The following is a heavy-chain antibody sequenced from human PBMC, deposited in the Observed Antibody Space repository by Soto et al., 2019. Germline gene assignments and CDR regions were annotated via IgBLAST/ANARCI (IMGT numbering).Heavy chain of an antibody. Sequence: LTCAISGDTVSTNSVAWNWIRQSPSTGLEWLGRTYYRSQWYDDYAESVKSRISITPDTSKNQFSLRLNSVTPEDTAVYYCARESSGYYYRYFDYWGQGTLVTVSS. J-gene: IGHJ4*02. D-gene: IGHD3-22*01. V-gene: IGHV6-1*01. CDR2: TYYRSQWYD. CDR1: GDTVSTNSVA. CDR3: ARESSGYYYRYFDY.